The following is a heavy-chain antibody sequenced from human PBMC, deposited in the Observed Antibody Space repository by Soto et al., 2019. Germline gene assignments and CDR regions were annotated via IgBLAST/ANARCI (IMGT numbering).Heavy chain of an antibody. Sequence: QVQLVQSGAEVKKPGSSVRVSCKASGTIFSSYTISWVRQAPGQGLEWMGRIIPILGETNSAQKFQDRVIVPAAKSTITAYMELNSLRLEDTAVYYCARGLGGRMDDWGQGSTVTVSS. CDR3: ARGLGGRMDD. D-gene: IGHD3-16*01. CDR2: IIPILGET. J-gene: IGHJ6*02. CDR1: GTIFSSYT. V-gene: IGHV1-69*08.